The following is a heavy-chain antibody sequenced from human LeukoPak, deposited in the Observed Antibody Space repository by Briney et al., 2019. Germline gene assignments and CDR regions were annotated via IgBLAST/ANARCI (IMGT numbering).Heavy chain of an antibody. CDR3: ARVDRYHYYLDV. J-gene: IGHJ6*03. CDR2: IMPLFNTA. Sequence: SVKVSCKASGGTFSSYSITWVRQAPGQGLEWMGGIMPLFNTANYAQQFQGRVTSTTDESTSTAYMELSSLRFEDTAMYYCARVDRYHYYLDVWGKGTTVTVSS. CDR1: GGTFSSYS. V-gene: IGHV1-69*05.